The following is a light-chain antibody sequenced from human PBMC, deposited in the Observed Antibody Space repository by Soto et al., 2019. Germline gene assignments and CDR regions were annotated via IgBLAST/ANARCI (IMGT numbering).Light chain of an antibody. CDR2: KAS. CDR1: QSINRL. V-gene: IGKV1-5*03. J-gene: IGKJ3*01. Sequence: DIPMTQSPSILSASVGDRVTITCRASQSINRLVAWYQQKPGRAPRLLIYKASVLETGIPSRFGGSGSGTEFTLTISSLQPDDFATYYCQQYHSYPLTFGPGTKMDI. CDR3: QQYHSYPLT.